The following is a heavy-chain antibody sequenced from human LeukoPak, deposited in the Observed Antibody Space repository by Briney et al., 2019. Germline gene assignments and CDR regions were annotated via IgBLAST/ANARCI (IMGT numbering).Heavy chain of an antibody. CDR1: GFTFSSYA. Sequence: GGSLRLSCAASGFTFSSYAMSWVRQAPGKGLEWVSAISGSGGSTYYADSVKGRFTISRDNAKNSLYLQMNSLRAEDTAVYYCARDRVAGVYYYYYMDVWGKGTTVTVSS. CDR3: ARDRVAGVYYYYYMDV. D-gene: IGHD6-19*01. J-gene: IGHJ6*03. V-gene: IGHV3-23*01. CDR2: ISGSGGST.